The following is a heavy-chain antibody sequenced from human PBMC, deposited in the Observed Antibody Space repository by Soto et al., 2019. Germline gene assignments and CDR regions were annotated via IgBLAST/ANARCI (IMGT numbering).Heavy chain of an antibody. CDR1: GFTFSSYA. CDR3: AKKGPGSRETFCSGSGCHYAFDI. V-gene: IGHV3-23*01. J-gene: IGHJ3*02. Sequence: EVQLLESGGGFIQPGGSLRLSCAASGFTFSSYAMSWVRQAPGKGLEWVSTITGGGDGTNYADSVKGRFTISRDNADDTRYLQMHSLRPDDTAIYYCAKKGPGSRETFCSGSGCHYAFDIWGQGTMVTVSS. CDR2: ITGGGDGT. D-gene: IGHD2-15*01.